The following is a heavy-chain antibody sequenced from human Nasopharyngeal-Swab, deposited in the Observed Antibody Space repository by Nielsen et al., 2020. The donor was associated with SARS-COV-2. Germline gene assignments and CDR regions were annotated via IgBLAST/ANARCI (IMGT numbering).Heavy chain of an antibody. J-gene: IGHJ4*02. V-gene: IGHV4-4*02. CDR2: IYHSGST. CDR1: GGSISNNNW. D-gene: IGHD2-15*01. CDR3: ARGQDIVVVVAATPFDY. Sequence: SETLSLTCTVSGGSISNNNWWGWVRQSPGTGLEWIGEIYHSGSTNYNPSLKSRVTISVDTSKNQFSLKLSSVTAADTAVYYCARGQDIVVVVAATPFDYWGQGTLVTVSS.